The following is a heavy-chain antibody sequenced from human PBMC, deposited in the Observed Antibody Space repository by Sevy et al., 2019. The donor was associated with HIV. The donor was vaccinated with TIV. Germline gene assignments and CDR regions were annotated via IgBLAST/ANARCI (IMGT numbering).Heavy chain of an antibody. CDR1: GFTFSKAW. Sequence: GGSLRLSCAASGFTFSKAWMSWVRQAPGKGLEWVGRVKSKTDGGTKDYAAPVKGRFTISKDDSKNKLYLQMNSMKTEDTAVYYCTIEGCSGGSCYPWYWGQGTLVTVSS. D-gene: IGHD2-15*01. CDR3: TIEGCSGGSCYPWY. V-gene: IGHV3-15*01. CDR2: VKSKTDGGTK. J-gene: IGHJ4*02.